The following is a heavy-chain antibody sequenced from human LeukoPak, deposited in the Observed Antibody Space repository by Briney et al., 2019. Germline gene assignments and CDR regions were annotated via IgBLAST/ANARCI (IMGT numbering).Heavy chain of an antibody. V-gene: IGHV4-59*12. CDR3: ARDRYYYDSSGYYQLDY. Sequence: PSETLSLTCTVSGGSISSYYWSWIRQPPGKGLEWIGYIYYSGSTNYNPSLKSRVTISEDTSKNQFSLKLSSVTAADTAVYYCARDRYYYDSSGYYQLDYWGQGTLVTVSS. CDR2: IYYSGST. J-gene: IGHJ4*02. D-gene: IGHD3-22*01. CDR1: GGSISSYY.